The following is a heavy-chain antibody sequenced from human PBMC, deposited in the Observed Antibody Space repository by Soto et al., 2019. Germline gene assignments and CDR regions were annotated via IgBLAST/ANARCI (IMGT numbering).Heavy chain of an antibody. CDR3: AHRREGWLRYRTFFFDY. V-gene: IGHV2-5*02. D-gene: IGHD5-12*01. CDR2: IYYDDDK. J-gene: IGHJ4*02. Sequence: QISLKESGPTLVKPTQTHTLNCTFSEFSFTGSGGAVGWNRKPPGKDLEWLALIYYDDDKRYRPSLRRRLTITKDASKNQVVLTMTDMDPGDTATYYCAHRREGWLRYRTFFFDYWGQGTLVTVTS. CDR1: EFSFTGSGGA.